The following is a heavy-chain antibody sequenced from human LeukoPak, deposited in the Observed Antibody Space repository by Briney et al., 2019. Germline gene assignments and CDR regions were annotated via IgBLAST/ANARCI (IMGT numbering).Heavy chain of an antibody. J-gene: IGHJ3*02. D-gene: IGHD3-22*01. Sequence: SETLSLTCTVSGGSISSYYWSWIRQPPGKGLEWIGYIYYSGSTNYSPSLKSRVSISVDTSKNQFSLKLSSVTAADTAVYFCARERYYYEASHAFDIWGQGTMVTVSS. CDR1: GGSISSYY. CDR3: ARERYYYEASHAFDI. V-gene: IGHV4-59*01. CDR2: IYYSGST.